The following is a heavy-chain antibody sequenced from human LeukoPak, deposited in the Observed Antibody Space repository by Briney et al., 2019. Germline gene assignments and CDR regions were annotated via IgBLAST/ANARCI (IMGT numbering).Heavy chain of an antibody. Sequence: PSETLSLTCTVSGGSISSYYWSWIRQSPGKGLEWIGYIYYSGSTNYNPSLKSRVTISVDTSKNQFSLKLTSVTAADTAVYYCARSKNWGYWFDPWGQGTLVTVSS. CDR2: IYYSGST. J-gene: IGHJ5*02. CDR1: GGSISSYY. CDR3: ARSKNWGYWFDP. V-gene: IGHV4-59*01. D-gene: IGHD7-27*01.